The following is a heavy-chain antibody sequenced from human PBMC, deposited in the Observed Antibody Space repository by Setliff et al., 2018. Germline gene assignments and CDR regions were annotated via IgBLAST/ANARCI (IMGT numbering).Heavy chain of an antibody. CDR1: GFTFSSYS. Sequence: GGSLRLSCAASGFTFSSYSMNWVRQAPGKGLEWVSSISSSSSYISYADSLKGRFTISRDNAKNSLYLQMNSLRAEDTAVYYCAGGSGSYQHWGQGTLVTVSS. CDR2: ISSSSSYI. J-gene: IGHJ1*01. V-gene: IGHV3-21*01. D-gene: IGHD6-25*01. CDR3: AGGSGSYQH.